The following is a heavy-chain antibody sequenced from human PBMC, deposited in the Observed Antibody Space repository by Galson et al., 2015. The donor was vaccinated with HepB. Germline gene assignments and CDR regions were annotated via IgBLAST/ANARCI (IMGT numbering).Heavy chain of an antibody. Sequence: QSGAEVKKPGESLTISCKASGYSFTENWITWVRQRPGEGLEWMGRIDPSNSYTNYSPSFGGHVTISGDQSLSTAHLQWRSLKVSDSAIYYCARHDSREGSIDLWGQGTLLTVSS. CDR2: IDPSNSYT. V-gene: IGHV5-10-1*01. J-gene: IGHJ4*01. CDR3: ARHDSREGSIDL. CDR1: GYSFTENW. D-gene: IGHD3-16*01.